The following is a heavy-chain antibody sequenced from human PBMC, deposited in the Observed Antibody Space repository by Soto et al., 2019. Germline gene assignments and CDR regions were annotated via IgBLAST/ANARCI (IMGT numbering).Heavy chain of an antibody. CDR3: ARGGDYYDSSGYYGAFDI. V-gene: IGHV4-59*01. J-gene: IGHJ3*02. D-gene: IGHD3-22*01. CDR1: GGPISSSY. CDR2: IYYSGST. Sequence: SETLTLTCTVFGGPISSSYWSWIRQPPGKGLEGIGYIYYSGSTNYNPSLMSRVTISVDTSKNQFSLKLSSVTAADTAVYYCARGGDYYDSSGYYGAFDIWGQGTMVT.